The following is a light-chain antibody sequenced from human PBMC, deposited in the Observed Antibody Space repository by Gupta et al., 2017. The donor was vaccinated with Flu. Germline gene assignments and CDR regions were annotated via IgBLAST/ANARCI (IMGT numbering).Light chain of an antibody. Sequence: VTISCSGSSSNIGTNAVHWYQQVPGTAPNLLIYDNNQRPSGVPDRFSGSKSGTSASLAISGLQSEDEADYYCAAWDDSLNGHYVFGTGTEVTVL. J-gene: IGLJ1*01. CDR2: DNN. V-gene: IGLV1-44*01. CDR3: AAWDDSLNGHYV. CDR1: SSNIGTNA.